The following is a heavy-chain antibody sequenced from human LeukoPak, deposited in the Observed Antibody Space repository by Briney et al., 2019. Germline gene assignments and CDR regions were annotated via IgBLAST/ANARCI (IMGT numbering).Heavy chain of an antibody. CDR2: IIPILGIA. CDR3: ASSYYDSSGYYN. J-gene: IGHJ4*02. Sequence: GASVKVSCKASGGTFSSYAISWVRQAPGQGLEWMGRIIPILGIANYAQKFQGRVTITADKSTSTAYMELSSLRSEDTAVYYCASSYYDSSGYYNWGQGTLATVSS. D-gene: IGHD3-22*01. CDR1: GGTFSSYA. V-gene: IGHV1-69*04.